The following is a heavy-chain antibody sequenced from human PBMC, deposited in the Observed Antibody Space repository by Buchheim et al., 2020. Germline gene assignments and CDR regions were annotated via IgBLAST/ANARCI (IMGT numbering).Heavy chain of an antibody. CDR2: ISYDGSNE. V-gene: IGHV3-30*18. CDR1: GFTFGTYD. Sequence: QVQLVESGGGVVQPGRSLRLSCAASGFTFGTYDMHWVRQAPGKGLECVTSISYDGSNEYYGNSVKGRFTISRDKSKNTLSFLMNSLRAEDTAVYYCAKDIQWGITTAGTGGFDYWGQGTL. CDR3: AKDIQWGITTAGTGGFDY. J-gene: IGHJ4*02. D-gene: IGHD6-13*01.